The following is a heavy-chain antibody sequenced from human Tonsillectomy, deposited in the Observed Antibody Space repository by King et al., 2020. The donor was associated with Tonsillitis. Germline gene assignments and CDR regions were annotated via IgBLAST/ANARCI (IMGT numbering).Heavy chain of an antibody. V-gene: IGHV3-30*02. CDR1: GFTFNSYV. J-gene: IGHJ3*02. D-gene: IGHD3-10*01. CDR2: IRYDGSNK. Sequence: VQLVESGGGVVQPGGSLRLSCAASGFTFNSYVMHWVRQAPGKGLEWVAFIRYDGSNKYYADSVKGRFTISRDNSKNTLYLQMNSLRAEDTAVYYCAKDLILYRGGAFDIWGQGPMVTVSS. CDR3: AKDLILYRGGAFDI.